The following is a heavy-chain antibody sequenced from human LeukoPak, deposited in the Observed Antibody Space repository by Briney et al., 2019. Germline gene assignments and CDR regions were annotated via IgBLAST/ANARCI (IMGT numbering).Heavy chain of an antibody. CDR1: GFTFTSSA. V-gene: IGHV1-58*02. J-gene: IGHJ3*02. CDR2: IVVGSGNT. CDR3: AAVKYYYDSSGYYSHDAFDI. D-gene: IGHD3-22*01. Sequence: LVKVSCKASGFTFTSSAMQWVRQARGQRLEWIGWIVVGSGNTNYAQKFQERVTITRDMSTSTAYMELSSLRSEDTAVYYCAAVKYYYDSSGYYSHDAFDIWGQGTMVTVSS.